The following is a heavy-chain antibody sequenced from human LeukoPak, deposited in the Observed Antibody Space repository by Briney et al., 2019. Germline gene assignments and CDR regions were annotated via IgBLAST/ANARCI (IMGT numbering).Heavy chain of an antibody. CDR2: INHSGST. CDR3: ARGLPDCSSTSCPPDY. V-gene: IGHV4-34*01. J-gene: IGHJ4*02. Sequence: SETLSLTCAVYGGSFSGYYWSWIRQPPGKGLEWIGEINHSGSTNYNPSLKSRVTISVDTSKNQFSLKLSSVTAADTAVYYCARGLPDCSSTSCPPDYWGQGTLVTVSS. D-gene: IGHD2-2*01. CDR1: GGSFSGYY.